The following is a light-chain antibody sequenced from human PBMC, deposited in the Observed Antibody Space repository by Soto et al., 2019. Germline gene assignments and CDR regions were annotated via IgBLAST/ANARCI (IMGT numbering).Light chain of an antibody. CDR2: EVS. Sequence: QSALTQPPSASGSPGQSVTISCTGTSSDIGDYNYVSWYQQHPGKAPKLMIYEVSKRPSGVPDRFSGSKSGNTASLTVSGLQDEDEADYYCSSYAGSNNLVFGGGTKLTVL. CDR3: SSYAGSNNLV. CDR1: SSDIGDYNY. V-gene: IGLV2-8*01. J-gene: IGLJ2*01.